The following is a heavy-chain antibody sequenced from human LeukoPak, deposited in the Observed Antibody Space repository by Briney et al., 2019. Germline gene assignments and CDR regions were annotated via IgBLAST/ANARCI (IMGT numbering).Heavy chain of an antibody. J-gene: IGHJ4*02. CDR2: ISYDGSNK. D-gene: IGHD3-22*01. Sequence: AGGSLRLSCAASGFTFSSYAMHWVRQAPGKGLEWVAVISYDGSNKYYADSVKGRFTISRDNSKNTLYLQMNSLRAEDTAVYYCAKDGVNYYDSSGYYYYFDYWGQGTLVTVSS. CDR1: GFTFSSYA. CDR3: AKDGVNYYDSSGYYYYFDY. V-gene: IGHV3-30-3*01.